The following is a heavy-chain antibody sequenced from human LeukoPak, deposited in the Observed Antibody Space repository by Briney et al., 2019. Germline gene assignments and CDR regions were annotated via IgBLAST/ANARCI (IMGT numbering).Heavy chain of an antibody. CDR1: GYTFTGYY. J-gene: IGHJ4*02. CDR2: INPNSGGT. V-gene: IGHV1-2*02. CDR3: ARVYEAGSLYRFGELLTFDY. D-gene: IGHD3-10*01. Sequence: ASVKVSCKASGYTFTGYYMHWVRQAPGQGLEWMGWINPNSGGTNCAQKFQGRVTMTRDTSISTAYMELSRLRSDDTAVYYCARVYEAGSLYRFGELLTFDYWGQGTLVTVSS.